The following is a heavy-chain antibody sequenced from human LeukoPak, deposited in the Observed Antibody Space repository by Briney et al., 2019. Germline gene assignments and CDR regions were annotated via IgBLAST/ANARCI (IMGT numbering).Heavy chain of an antibody. V-gene: IGHV3-23*01. Sequence: GGSLRLSCAACGFSFSSYAMSWVRQAPGKGLEWVSAISGSGGSTYYADSVKGRFTISRDNSKNTLYLQMNSLRAEDTAVYYCAKGSRYYDSSGYDNWGQGTLVTVSS. CDR1: GFSFSSYA. CDR2: ISGSGGST. CDR3: AKGSRYYDSSGYDN. D-gene: IGHD3-22*01. J-gene: IGHJ4*02.